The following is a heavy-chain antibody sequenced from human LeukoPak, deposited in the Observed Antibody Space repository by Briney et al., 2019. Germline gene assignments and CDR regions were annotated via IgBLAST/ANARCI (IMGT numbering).Heavy chain of an antibody. CDR1: GFTFSSYA. CDR3: ARDRQQPDPGYYGMDV. CDR2: ISYDGSNK. Sequence: GRSLRLSCAASGFTFSSYAMHWVRQAPGKGLEWVAVISYDGSNKYYADSVKGRFTISRDNSKNTLYLQMNSLRAEDTAVYYCARDRQQPDPGYYGMDVWGQGTTVTVSS. V-gene: IGHV3-30*14. J-gene: IGHJ6*02. D-gene: IGHD6-13*01.